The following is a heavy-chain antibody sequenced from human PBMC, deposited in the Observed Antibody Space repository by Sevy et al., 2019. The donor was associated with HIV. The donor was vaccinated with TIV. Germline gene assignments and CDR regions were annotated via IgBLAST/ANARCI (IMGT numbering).Heavy chain of an antibody. J-gene: IGHJ5*02. V-gene: IGHV4-39*01. CDR1: GGSLSSSSFY. CDR3: ARRGWSSSSGWFDP. D-gene: IGHD6-6*01. CDR2: IFYSGYT. Sequence: SETLSLRCTVSGGSLSSSSFYWGWIRLPPGKGLEWIGYIFYSGYTNYNPSLKSRVTISVDTSKNQFSLKLSSVTAADTAVYYCARRGWSSSSGWFDPWGQGTLVTVSS.